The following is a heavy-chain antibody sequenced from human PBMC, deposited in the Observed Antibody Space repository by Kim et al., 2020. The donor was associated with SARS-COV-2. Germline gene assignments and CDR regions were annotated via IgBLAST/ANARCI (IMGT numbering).Heavy chain of an antibody. CDR3: ARVDKAMVHFDY. J-gene: IGHJ4*02. CDR2: ISGSGGST. CDR1: GFTFSSYA. V-gene: IGHV3-23*01. D-gene: IGHD5-18*01. Sequence: LSLTCAASGFTFSSYAMSWVRQAPGKGLEWVSAISGSGGSTYYADSVKGRFTISRDNSKNTLYLQMNSLRAEDTAVYYCARVDKAMVHFDYWGQGTLVTVSS.